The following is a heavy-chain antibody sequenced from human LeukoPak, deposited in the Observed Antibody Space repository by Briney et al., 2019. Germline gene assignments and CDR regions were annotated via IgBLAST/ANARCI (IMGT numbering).Heavy chain of an antibody. J-gene: IGHJ4*02. Sequence: GESLKISFKGSGYSFTSYWIGWGRQMPGKGLEGMWIIYPGDSDTRYSPSFQGQVTISADKSISTAYLQWSSLKASDTAMYYCARGPYDSSGYPIPFDYWGQGTLVTVSS. V-gene: IGHV5-51*01. CDR2: IYPGDSDT. CDR1: GYSFTSYW. CDR3: ARGPYDSSGYPIPFDY. D-gene: IGHD3-22*01.